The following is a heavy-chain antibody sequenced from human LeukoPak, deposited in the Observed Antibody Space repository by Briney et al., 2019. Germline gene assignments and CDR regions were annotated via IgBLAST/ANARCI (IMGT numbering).Heavy chain of an antibody. D-gene: IGHD3-9*01. CDR3: ARSRGYFDWLSDY. CDR1: GGSFSGYF. CDR2: INHGGGT. V-gene: IGHV4-34*01. J-gene: IGHJ4*02. Sequence: SETLSLTCAGYGGSFSGYFWSWIRQPPGKGLEWIGEINHGGGTYYSPSLKSRVTISIDTSKNQFSLKLSSVTAADTAMYYCARSRGYFDWLSDYWGQGTLVTVSS.